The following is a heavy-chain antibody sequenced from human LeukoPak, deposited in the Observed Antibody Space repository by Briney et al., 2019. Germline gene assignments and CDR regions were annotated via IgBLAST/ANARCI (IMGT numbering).Heavy chain of an antibody. CDR2: IRAYNGNT. J-gene: IGHJ6*03. CDR1: GYTFTSYG. D-gene: IGHD3-9*01. V-gene: IGHV1-18*01. CDR3: ARHRYYDILTGYFFYYYYMDV. Sequence: ASVKVSCKASGYTFTSYGISWVRQAPGQGLEWMGWIRAYNGNTNYAQKLQGRVTMTTDTSTSTAYMELRSLRSDDTAVYYCARHRYYDILTGYFFYYYYMDVWGKGTTVTVSS.